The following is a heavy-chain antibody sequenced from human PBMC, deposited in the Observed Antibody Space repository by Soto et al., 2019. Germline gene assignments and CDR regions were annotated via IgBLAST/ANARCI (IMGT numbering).Heavy chain of an antibody. CDR1: GGTFSSYT. J-gene: IGHJ5*02. CDR2: IIPILGIA. V-gene: IGHV1-69*02. D-gene: IGHD2-15*01. Sequence: SVKVSCKASGGTFSSYTISWVRQAPGQGLEWMGRIIPILGIANYAQKFQGRVTITADKSTSTAYMELSSLRSEDTAVYYCARAVVVAATEFDPWGQGTLVTVSS. CDR3: ARAVVVAATEFDP.